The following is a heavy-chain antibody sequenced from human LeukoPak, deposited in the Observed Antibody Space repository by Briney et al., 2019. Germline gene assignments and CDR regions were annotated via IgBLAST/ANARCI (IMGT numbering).Heavy chain of an antibody. Sequence: RASVKVSCTASGYTFTSYGISWVRQAPGQGLEWMGGISAYNGNTNYPQKFQGRVTMTRDTSISTDYMELSRLRSDDAAVYYCARVRGGVIKPDMPFDIWGQGTLVTVSS. J-gene: IGHJ3*02. D-gene: IGHD3-10*01. V-gene: IGHV1-18*01. CDR1: GYTFTSYG. CDR3: ARVRGGVIKPDMPFDI. CDR2: ISAYNGNT.